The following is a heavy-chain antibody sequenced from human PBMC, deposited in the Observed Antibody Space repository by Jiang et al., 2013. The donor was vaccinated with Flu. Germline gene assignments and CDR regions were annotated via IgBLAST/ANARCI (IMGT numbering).Heavy chain of an antibody. CDR3: GRHGGGTIDN. CDR2: IYHSGST. V-gene: IGHV4-4*02. J-gene: IGHJ4*02. Sequence: QPPGKGLEWIGEIYHSGSTNYNPSLKSRVTISVDKSKNQFSLKLSSVTAADTALYYCGRHGGGTIDNWSQGILVTVSS. D-gene: IGHD2-15*01.